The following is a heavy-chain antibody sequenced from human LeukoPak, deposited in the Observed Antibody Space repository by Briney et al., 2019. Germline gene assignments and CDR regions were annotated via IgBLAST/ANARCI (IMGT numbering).Heavy chain of an antibody. CDR1: GYTFTSYY. CDR2: INPSGGST. D-gene: IGHD2-15*01. V-gene: IGHV1-46*01. CDR3: AREVPEDGGYFDL. J-gene: IGHJ2*01. Sequence: GASVKVSCKASGYTFTSYYMHWVRQAPGRGLEWMGIINPSGGSTSYAQKFQGRVTMTRDTSTSTVYMELSSLRSEDTAVYYCAREVPEDGGYFDLWGRGTLVTVSS.